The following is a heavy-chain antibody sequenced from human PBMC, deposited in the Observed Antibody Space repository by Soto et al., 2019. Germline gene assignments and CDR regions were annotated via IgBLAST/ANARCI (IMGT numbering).Heavy chain of an antibody. Sequence: SETLSLTCTVSGGSISSYYWSWIRQPPGKGLEWIGYIYYSGSTNYNPSLKSRVTISVDTSKNQFSLKLSSVTAADTAVYYCARGLSSGWSYYFDEWGQGTLVTVSS. D-gene: IGHD6-19*01. CDR2: IYYSGST. CDR3: ARGLSSGWSYYFDE. V-gene: IGHV4-59*01. CDR1: GGSISSYY. J-gene: IGHJ4*02.